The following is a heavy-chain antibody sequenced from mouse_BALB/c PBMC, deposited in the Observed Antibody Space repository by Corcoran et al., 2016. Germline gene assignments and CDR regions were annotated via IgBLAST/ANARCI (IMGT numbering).Heavy chain of an antibody. J-gene: IGHJ1*01. Sequence: EVQLQQSGAELVKPGASVKLSCTASGFNIKDTYMNWVKQRPEQGLEWIGRIDPANGNTKYDPKFPGKATMTADTSSKTAYLQLSSLTSEDTAVYYCARRGNLWYFDVGGAGTAVTVSS. D-gene: IGHD2-1*01. CDR3: ARRGNLWYFDV. CDR2: IDPANGNT. CDR1: GFNIKDTY. V-gene: IGHV14-3*02.